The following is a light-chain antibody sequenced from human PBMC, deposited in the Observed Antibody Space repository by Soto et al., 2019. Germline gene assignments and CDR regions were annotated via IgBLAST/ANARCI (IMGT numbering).Light chain of an antibody. CDR2: GAS. Sequence: IQLTQSPSSLSASVGDRVTVTCRASQNINIYLNWYQQKPEKAPTLLIYGASSLQSGVPSRFSGGGSRTDFTLTISSLQAEDFATYYCQQSYRSPYTFGQGTRLEI. V-gene: IGKV1-39*01. J-gene: IGKJ2*01. CDR1: QNINIY. CDR3: QQSYRSPYT.